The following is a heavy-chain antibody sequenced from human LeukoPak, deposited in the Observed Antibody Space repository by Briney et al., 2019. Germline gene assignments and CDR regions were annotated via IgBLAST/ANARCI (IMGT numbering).Heavy chain of an antibody. D-gene: IGHD4-11*01. CDR3: TRSYGIFNYFDP. CDR1: GYTFTYYH. J-gene: IGHJ5*02. Sequence: GASVKVSCKASGYTFTYYHMHWVRQAPGQGLEGMGWIKSKSGDTSYAQKFQGRVTMSRDTSISTVYMEVSRLTSDDTAGYYCTRSYGIFNYFDPWGQGTLVTVSS. V-gene: IGHV1-2*02. CDR2: IKSKSGDT.